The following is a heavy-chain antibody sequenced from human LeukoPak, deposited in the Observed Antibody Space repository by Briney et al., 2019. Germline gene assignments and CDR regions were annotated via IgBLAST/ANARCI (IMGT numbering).Heavy chain of an antibody. CDR2: IRSKVWGGTP. V-gene: IGHV3-49*04. J-gene: IGHJ4*02. CDR1: GFTFSNYA. Sequence: GGSLRLSCTTSGFTFSNYAMTWVRQAPGKGLEWVGFIRSKVWGGTPEYAASVKGRFTISRNDSKGIAYLQMNSLKTEDTAVYYCSRDQTPYYWGQGTLVTVSS. CDR3: SRDQTPYY.